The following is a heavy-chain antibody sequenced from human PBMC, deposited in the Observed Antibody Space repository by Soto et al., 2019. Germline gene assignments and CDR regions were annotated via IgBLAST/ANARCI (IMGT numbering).Heavy chain of an antibody. Sequence: QVQLQESGSGLVKPSQTLSLTCDVSGDSISSGGYSWNWIRQPPGKGLAWIGNIYQSGTTDYNPSLKSRVTISVDRSKNQFSLKLSSVTAADTAVYYCARDNRSGYYFDYWGQGTLVTVSS. D-gene: IGHD3-22*01. V-gene: IGHV4-30-2*01. CDR2: IYQSGTT. J-gene: IGHJ4*02. CDR1: GDSISSGGYS. CDR3: ARDNRSGYYFDY.